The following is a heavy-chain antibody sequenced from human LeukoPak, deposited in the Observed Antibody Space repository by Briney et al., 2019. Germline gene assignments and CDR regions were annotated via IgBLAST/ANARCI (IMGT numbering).Heavy chain of an antibody. CDR1: GFTFSSYS. CDR3: ARDRGFNYALYAFDI. V-gene: IGHV3-21*01. D-gene: IGHD5-18*01. J-gene: IGHJ3*02. CDR2: ISSSSSYM. Sequence: PGGSLRLSCAASGFTFSSYSMNWVRQAPGKGLERVSSISSSSSYMYYADSVRGRFTISRDNAENSLYLQMNSLRAEDTAVYYCARDRGFNYALYAFDIWGQGTVVTVSS.